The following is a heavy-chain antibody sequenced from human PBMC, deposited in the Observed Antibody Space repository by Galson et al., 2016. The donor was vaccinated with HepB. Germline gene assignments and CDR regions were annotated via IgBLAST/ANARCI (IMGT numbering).Heavy chain of an antibody. V-gene: IGHV4-59*07. CDR1: ARSITSYF. D-gene: IGHD1-26*01. CDR2: VSNDGKT. Sequence: SATLSPTYTLSARSITSYFWSWIRHAPGERPEWLGFVSNDGKTSNNPSLKSRVTISLNRSKNQFSLRLTSMMPADTAVYYCVRDVPWEGDSLDVWGPGTTVTVSS. CDR3: VRDVPWEGDSLDV. J-gene: IGHJ6*02.